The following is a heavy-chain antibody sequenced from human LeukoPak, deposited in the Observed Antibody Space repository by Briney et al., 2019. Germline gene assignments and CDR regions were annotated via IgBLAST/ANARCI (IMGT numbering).Heavy chain of an antibody. CDR2: INAGNGNT. CDR1: GYTFTAYA. CDR3: AREATRIAVAGIGVGEFDY. V-gene: IGHV1-3*01. Sequence: GASVKVSCKASGYTFTAYAMHWVRQARGQRLEWMGWINAGNGNTKYSKKFQGRVTITRDTSASTAYMELSSLRSEDTAVYYCAREATRIAVAGIGVGEFDYWGQGTLVTISS. D-gene: IGHD6-19*01. J-gene: IGHJ4*02.